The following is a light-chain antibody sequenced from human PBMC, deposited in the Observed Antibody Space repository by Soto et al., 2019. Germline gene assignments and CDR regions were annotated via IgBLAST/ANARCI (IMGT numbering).Light chain of an antibody. V-gene: IGLV2-14*01. CDR2: EVS. CDR3: SSYTSNSAPGV. CDR1: SSDVGGYNY. Sequence: QSALTQPASVSGSPGQSITISCTGTSSDVGGYNYVSWYQQHPGKAPKLMIYEVSDRPSGVSNRFSGSKSGNTASLTISGLQAEDEADYYCSSYTSNSAPGVFGGGTQLTVL. J-gene: IGLJ3*02.